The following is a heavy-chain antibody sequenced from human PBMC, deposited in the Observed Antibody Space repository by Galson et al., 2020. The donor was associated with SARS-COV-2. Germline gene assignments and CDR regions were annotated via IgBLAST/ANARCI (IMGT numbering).Heavy chain of an antibody. CDR1: GYSFTSYW. V-gene: IGHV5-10-1*01. D-gene: IGHD6-13*01. Sequence: HGESLKISCKGSGYSFTSYWISWVRQMPGKGLEWMGRIDPSDSYTNYSPSFQGHVTIPADKSISTAYLQWSSLKASDTAMYYCARHGRWAAAGPYVQYYYYGMDVWGQGTTVTVSS. CDR2: IDPSDSYT. CDR3: ARHGRWAAAGPYVQYYYYGMDV. J-gene: IGHJ6*02.